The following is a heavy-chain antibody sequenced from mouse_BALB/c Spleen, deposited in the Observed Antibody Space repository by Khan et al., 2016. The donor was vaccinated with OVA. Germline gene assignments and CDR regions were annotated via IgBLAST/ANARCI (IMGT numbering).Heavy chain of an antibody. D-gene: IGHD1-2*01. CDR1: GYSITSGYG. CDR2: ISYSGST. Sequence: EVQLQESGPGLVKPSQSLSLTCTVTGYSITSGYGWNWLRQFPGNQLEWMGYISYSGSTNYNPSLKSRISITRDTTKNQFFLQLNSVTTEETATYYCARTARIKYWGQGTTLTVSS. CDR3: ARTARIKY. V-gene: IGHV3-2*02. J-gene: IGHJ2*01.